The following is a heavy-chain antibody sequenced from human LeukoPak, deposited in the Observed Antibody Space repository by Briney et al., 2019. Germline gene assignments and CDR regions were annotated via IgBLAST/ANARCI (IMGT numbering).Heavy chain of an antibody. Sequence: ESGPTLVKPTQTLTLTCTFSGFSLPSRGVGVGWIRQPPGKALEWLAFIFWDGDKRYNPSLKTRVTIPTDTSHNEVVLRVTNVDPADTGTYYCAHLTTIFGVVSFFDYWGQGSLVSVSS. CDR3: AHLTTIFGVVSFFDY. J-gene: IGHJ4*02. CDR2: IFWDGDK. D-gene: IGHD3-3*01. CDR1: GFSLPSRGVG. V-gene: IGHV2-5*02.